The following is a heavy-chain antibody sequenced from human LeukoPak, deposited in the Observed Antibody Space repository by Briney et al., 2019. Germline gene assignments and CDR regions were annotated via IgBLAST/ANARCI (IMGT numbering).Heavy chain of an antibody. CDR1: GFTFSSYA. CDR3: AKGGGYCSGGSCSHPYYYYYYYMDV. V-gene: IGHV3-30*04. J-gene: IGHJ6*03. Sequence: GGSLRLSCAASGFTFSSYAMHWVRQAPGKGLEWVAVISYDGSNKYYADSVKGRFTISRDNSKNTLYLQMNSLRAEDTAVYYCAKGGGYCSGGSCSHPYYYYYYYMDVWGKGTTVTVSS. D-gene: IGHD2-15*01. CDR2: ISYDGSNK.